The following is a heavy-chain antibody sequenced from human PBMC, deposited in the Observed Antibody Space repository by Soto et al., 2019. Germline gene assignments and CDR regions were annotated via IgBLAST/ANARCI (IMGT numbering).Heavy chain of an antibody. CDR2: IYYSGST. V-gene: IGHV4-59*01. Sequence: PSETLSLTCTVSGGSISGYYWSWIRQPPGKGLEWIGYIYYSGSTNYNPSLKSRVTISVDTSKNQFSLKLSSVTAADTAVYYCARDLGSAGIDDWGQGTLVTVSS. D-gene: IGHD2-15*01. J-gene: IGHJ4*02. CDR1: GGSISGYY. CDR3: ARDLGSAGIDD.